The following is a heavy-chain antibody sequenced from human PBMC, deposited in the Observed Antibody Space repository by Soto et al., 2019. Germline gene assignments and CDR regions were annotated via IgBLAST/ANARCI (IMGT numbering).Heavy chain of an antibody. CDR3: ARDSTLYCSSTSCPSNWFDP. CDR2: ISSSSSYI. CDR1: GFTFSSYS. J-gene: IGHJ5*02. V-gene: IGHV3-21*01. Sequence: PGGSLRLSCAASGFTFSSYSMNWVRQAPGKGLEWVSSISSSSSYIYYADSVKGRFTISRDNAKNSLYLQMNSLRAEDTAVYYRARDSTLYCSSTSCPSNWFDPWGQGTLVTVS. D-gene: IGHD2-2*01.